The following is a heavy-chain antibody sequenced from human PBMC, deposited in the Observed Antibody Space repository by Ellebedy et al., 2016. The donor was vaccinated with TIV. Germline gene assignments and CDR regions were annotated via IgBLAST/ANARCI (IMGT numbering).Heavy chain of an antibody. V-gene: IGHV4-59*01. D-gene: IGHD3-9*01. Sequence: SETLSLTCSLSGVSIRGYYWTWIRQPPGQRLEWIGNIDYSGSTKYNPSLKSRVTISVDMSKNQFSLKLSSVTAADTAVYYCAREEFDILTGYQKGFDHWGQGTLVTVSS. J-gene: IGHJ4*02. CDR3: AREEFDILTGYQKGFDH. CDR2: IDYSGST. CDR1: GVSIRGYY.